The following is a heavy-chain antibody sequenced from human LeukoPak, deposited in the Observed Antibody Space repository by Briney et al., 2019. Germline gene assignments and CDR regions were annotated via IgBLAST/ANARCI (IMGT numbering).Heavy chain of an antibody. Sequence: GGSLRLSCAASGFTFSSYGMHWVRQAPGKGLGWVAFRRCDGSNKYYADSVKGRFTISRDNSKNPLYLQMNSLRADDTAVYYCAKDQIAYYDYVWGSAFDYWGQGTLVTVSS. J-gene: IGHJ4*02. V-gene: IGHV3-30*02. CDR2: RRCDGSNK. D-gene: IGHD3-16*01. CDR3: AKDQIAYYDYVWGSAFDY. CDR1: GFTFSSYG.